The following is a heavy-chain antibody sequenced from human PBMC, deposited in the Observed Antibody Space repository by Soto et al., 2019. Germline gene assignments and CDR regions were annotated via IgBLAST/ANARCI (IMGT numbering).Heavy chain of an antibody. CDR1: GGSISSSSYY. CDR3: ARSGRYRYCYVDY. D-gene: IGHD5-18*01. CDR2: LDYSGST. J-gene: IGHJ4*02. V-gene: IGHV4-39*01. Sequence: QLQLQESGPGLVKPSETLSLTCTVSGGSISSSSYYWGWIRQPPGKGLEWIGSLDYSGSTYYNPSLKSRATISADTYKNQFSLKLSAVTAADTAVYYGARSGRYRYCYVDYWGQGTLVTVS.